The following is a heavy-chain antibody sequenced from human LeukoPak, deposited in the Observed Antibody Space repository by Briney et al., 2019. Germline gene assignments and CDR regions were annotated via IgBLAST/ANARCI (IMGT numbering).Heavy chain of an antibody. D-gene: IGHD4/OR15-4a*01. V-gene: IGHV3-20*04. CDR2: INWNGGST. CDR3: ARDRVLRSAGLNHFQH. J-gene: IGHJ1*01. Sequence: GGSLRLSCAASGFTFDDYGMSWVRQAPGKGLEWVSGINWNGGSTGYADSVKGRFTISRDNAKNSLYLQMNSLRAEDTALYYCARDRVLRSAGLNHFQHWGQGTLVTDSS. CDR1: GFTFDDYG.